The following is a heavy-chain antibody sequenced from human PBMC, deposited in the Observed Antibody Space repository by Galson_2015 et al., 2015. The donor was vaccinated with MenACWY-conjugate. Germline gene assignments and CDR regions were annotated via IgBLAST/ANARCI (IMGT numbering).Heavy chain of an antibody. J-gene: IGHJ3*01. CDR2: INPNGGIT. Sequence: APGQGLEWMGLINPNGGITIYAQKFQGRVTVARDTSTSTVFLELSSLTSDDTAVYYCARDGTSYCSRETRHSSDAFDVWGQGTMVTVSS. D-gene: IGHD2-15*01. V-gene: IGHV1-46*01. CDR3: ARDGTSYCSRETRHSSDAFDV.